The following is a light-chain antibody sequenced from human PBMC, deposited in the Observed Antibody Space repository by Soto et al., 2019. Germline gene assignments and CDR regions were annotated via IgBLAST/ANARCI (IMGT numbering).Light chain of an antibody. CDR1: QSVSSN. Sequence: IVVKPSPSTLSVSTGEKATLSCRASQSVSSNVAWYQQRPGQAPRLLIYRAATRATGIPARFSGSGSGTEFTLTISSLQPDDVGTYYCQQYNTHSGTFGQGTKVDI. V-gene: IGKV3-15*01. J-gene: IGKJ1*01. CDR2: RAA. CDR3: QQYNTHSGT.